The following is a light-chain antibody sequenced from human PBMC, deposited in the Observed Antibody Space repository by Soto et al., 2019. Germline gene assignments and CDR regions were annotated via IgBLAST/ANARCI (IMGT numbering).Light chain of an antibody. V-gene: IGKV3-20*01. CDR3: QQYGSSPRYS. CDR2: GAS. J-gene: IGKJ2*03. CDR1: PSVRSSY. Sequence: EIVLTQFPDTLSLSPGEKATLSCRASPSVRSSYFAWYQHRPGQAPRLLIYGASSRATGIPDRFNGSGSGTDFTLTISSLEPEDFAVYYCQQYGSSPRYSFGQGTKLDI.